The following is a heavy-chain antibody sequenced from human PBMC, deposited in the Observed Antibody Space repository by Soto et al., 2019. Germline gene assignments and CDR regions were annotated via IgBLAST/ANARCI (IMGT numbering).Heavy chain of an antibody. D-gene: IGHD5-18*01. V-gene: IGHV1-69*01. J-gene: IGHJ4*02. CDR1: GGAFTDYV. Sequence: QVQLVQSGAEVKKPGSSVKVSCKASGGAFTDYVVNWVRQAPGQGLEWVGGIIPVFGRTDYAQKFQGRVTITADESTSTAYMELSSPRSEDTAVFYCASALRGYSYGYVAWGQGTLVTVSS. CDR2: IIPVFGRT. CDR3: ASALRGYSYGYVA.